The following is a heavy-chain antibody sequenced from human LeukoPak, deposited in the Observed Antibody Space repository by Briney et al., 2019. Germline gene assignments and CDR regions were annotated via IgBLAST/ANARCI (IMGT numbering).Heavy chain of an antibody. CDR2: IGDSSHWT. Sequence: PGGSLRLSCAASGFTFSNCAMSWVRQAPGKGLEWVSVIGDSSHWTHYADSVKGRFTISRDNSNSILYLQMNSLRVEDTAVYYCAKDPTGYSSKWGQGTLVTVSS. V-gene: IGHV3-23*01. CDR1: GFTFSNCA. D-gene: IGHD6-19*01. J-gene: IGHJ4*02. CDR3: AKDPTGYSSK.